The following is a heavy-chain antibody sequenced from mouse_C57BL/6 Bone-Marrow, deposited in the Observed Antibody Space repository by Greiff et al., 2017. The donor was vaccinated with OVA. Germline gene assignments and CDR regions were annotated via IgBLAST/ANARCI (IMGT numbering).Heavy chain of an antibody. CDR2: IDPEDGDT. V-gene: IGHV14-1*01. CDR3: TTIYYYGSSLSMDY. Sequence: VQLQQSGAELVRPGASVKLSCTASGFNIKDYYMHWVKQRPEQGLEWIGRIDPEDGDTEYAPKFQGKATMTADTSSNTAYLQLSSLTSEDTAVYYCTTIYYYGSSLSMDYWGQGTSVTVSS. D-gene: IGHD1-1*01. J-gene: IGHJ4*01. CDR1: GFNIKDYY.